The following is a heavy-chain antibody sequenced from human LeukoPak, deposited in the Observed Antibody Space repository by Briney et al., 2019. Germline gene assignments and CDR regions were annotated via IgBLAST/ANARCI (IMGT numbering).Heavy chain of an antibody. CDR3: ARGRTDYDYVWGSYRYFDY. CDR2: IYYSGST. J-gene: IGHJ4*02. D-gene: IGHD3-16*02. CDR1: GGSISSYY. Sequence: SETLSLTCTVSGGSISSYYWSWIRQPPGKGLEWIGYIYYSGSTNYNPSLKSRVTISVDTSKNQFSLKLISVTAADTAVYYCARGRTDYDYVWGSYRYFDYWGQGTLVTVSS. V-gene: IGHV4-59*01.